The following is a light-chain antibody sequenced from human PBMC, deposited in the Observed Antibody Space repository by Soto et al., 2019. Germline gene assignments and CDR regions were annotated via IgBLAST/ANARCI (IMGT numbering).Light chain of an antibody. CDR2: EVS. CDR3: SSYTSTNTRYV. V-gene: IGLV2-14*01. CDR1: SSDVGAYNY. Sequence: QSALTQPASVSGSPGQSITISCTGTSSDVGAYNYVSWYQQYPGKAPKLMIYEVSNRPSGVSNRFSGSKSGNTASLTISGHQAEDEADYYCSSYTSTNTRYVFGSGTKLTVL. J-gene: IGLJ1*01.